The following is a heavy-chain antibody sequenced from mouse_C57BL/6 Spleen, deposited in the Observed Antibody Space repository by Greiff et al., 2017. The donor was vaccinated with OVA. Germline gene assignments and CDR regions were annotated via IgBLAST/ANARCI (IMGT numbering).Heavy chain of an antibody. CDR1: GYTFTSYW. D-gene: IGHD1-1*02. CDR3: ARRHYGPDY. V-gene: IGHV1-52*01. CDR2: IDPSDSET. J-gene: IGHJ2*01. Sequence: QVQLQQPGAELVRPGSSVKLSCKASGYTFTSYWMHWVKQRPIQGLEWIGNIDPSDSETHYNQKFKDKATLTIDKSSSTAYMQLSSLTSEDSAVYYSARRHYGPDYWGQGTTLTVSS.